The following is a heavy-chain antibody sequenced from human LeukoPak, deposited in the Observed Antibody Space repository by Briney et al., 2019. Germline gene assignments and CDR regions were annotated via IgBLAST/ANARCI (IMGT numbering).Heavy chain of an antibody. J-gene: IGHJ3*02. V-gene: IGHV4-59*01. CDR3: ARDRGDSSARKVDAFDI. D-gene: IGHD3-22*01. Sequence: SETLSLTCTVSGGSISSYYWSWIRQPPGKGLEWIGYIYYSGSTNYNPSLKSRVTISVDTSKNQFSLKLSSVTAADTAVYYCARDRGDSSARKVDAFDIWGQGTMVTVSS. CDR2: IYYSGST. CDR1: GGSISSYY.